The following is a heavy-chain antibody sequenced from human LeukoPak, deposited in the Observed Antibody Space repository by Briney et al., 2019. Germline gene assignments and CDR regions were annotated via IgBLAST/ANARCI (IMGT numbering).Heavy chain of an antibody. CDR2: INTDNGHT. J-gene: IGHJ4*02. V-gene: IGHV1-3*04. D-gene: IGHD2-15*01. Sequence: ASVKVSCKASGYTFTNYTLHWVRQAPGQGLEWMGWINTDNGHTRDSQKFQGRVTITRDTSASTAYMELNSLRSQDTAVYYCARAGYRSGGSCYTFDYWGQGTLVTVSS. CDR3: ARAGYRSGGSCYTFDY. CDR1: GYTFTNYT.